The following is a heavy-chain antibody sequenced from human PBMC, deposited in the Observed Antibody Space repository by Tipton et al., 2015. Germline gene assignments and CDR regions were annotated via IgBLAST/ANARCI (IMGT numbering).Heavy chain of an antibody. V-gene: IGHV4-4*02. Sequence: GLVKPSGTVSLTCALAGGSISGSYWWSWVRQPPGKGLEWIGEIYHTGSTNYKPSLMGRVTISLDKSKKQFSLKMTSVTAADTAVYYCARIRYRSGYYAFDIWGQGTMVTVSS. CDR1: GGSISGSYW. CDR3: ARIRYRSGYYAFDI. D-gene: IGHD6-19*01. CDR2: IYHTGST. J-gene: IGHJ3*02.